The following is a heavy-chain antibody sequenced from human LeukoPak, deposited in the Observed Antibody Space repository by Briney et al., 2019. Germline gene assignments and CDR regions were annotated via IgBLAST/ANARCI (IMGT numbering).Heavy chain of an antibody. CDR3: ARDRGWEVLDF. V-gene: IGHV4-61*01. CDR1: GGSVSRGYYY. D-gene: IGHD1-26*01. Sequence: SETLSLTCTVSGGSVSRGYYYWGWIRQAPGKGLEWIGNIYYSGSTNYNPSLKSRVTISSDTSKNQFSVKLSSVTAADTAVYFCARDRGWEVLDFWGQGTLVTVSS. J-gene: IGHJ4*02. CDR2: IYYSGST.